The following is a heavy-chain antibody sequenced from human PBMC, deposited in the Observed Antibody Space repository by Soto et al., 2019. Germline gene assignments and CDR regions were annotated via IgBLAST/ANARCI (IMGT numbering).Heavy chain of an antibody. CDR2: IKQDGSEK. CDR3: ARNREGHVYWFDS. Sequence: PGGSLRLSCAASGFTFSSYWLSWVRQAPGKGREWVANIKQDGSEKYYVDSVKGRFTISRDNAKNSLYLQMNSLRAGDTAGYYCARNREGHVYWFDSWGQGTLVTVSS. V-gene: IGHV3-7*01. J-gene: IGHJ5*01. CDR1: GFTFSSYW.